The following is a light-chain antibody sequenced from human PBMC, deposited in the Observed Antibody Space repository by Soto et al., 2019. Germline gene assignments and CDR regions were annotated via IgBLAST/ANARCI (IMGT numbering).Light chain of an antibody. CDR1: QSVSNNY. CDR3: QQYGSSGT. V-gene: IGKV3-20*01. Sequence: EIVLTQSPGTLSLSPGERATLSCRASQSVSNNYLAWYQQKPGQAPRLLIYGASNRATGIPGRCSGSGAGTDFTLTISILEPDDFAVYYCQQYGSSGTFGQGTKVDIK. CDR2: GAS. J-gene: IGKJ1*01.